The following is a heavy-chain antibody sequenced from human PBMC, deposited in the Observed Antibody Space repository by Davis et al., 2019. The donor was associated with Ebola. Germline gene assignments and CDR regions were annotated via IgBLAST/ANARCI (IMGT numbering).Heavy chain of an antibody. CDR3: AGNSGVYYYGMDV. D-gene: IGHD5-12*01. Sequence: GGSLRLSCRGSGFTFGAYAMSWVRQAPGKGLEWVSGISVRGDGTSYSDSVKGRFTISRDNSKNTLYLQMNSLRAEDTAVYYCAGNSGVYYYGMDVWGQGTTVTVSS. CDR1: GFTFGAYA. V-gene: IGHV3-23*01. J-gene: IGHJ6*02. CDR2: ISVRGDGT.